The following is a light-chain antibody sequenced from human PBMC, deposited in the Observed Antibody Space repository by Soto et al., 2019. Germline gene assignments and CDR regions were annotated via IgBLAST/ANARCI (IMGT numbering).Light chain of an antibody. CDR2: GAS. Sequence: DIVLTQSPGTLYLSPGERATLSCRASQSVSSGYLAWYQQRPGQAPRLLVYGASTRATGIPARFSGSGSGTEFTLTINSLQSEDFTVYFCQQYNTGPQTFGQGTKVDIK. J-gene: IGKJ1*01. CDR3: QQYNTGPQT. V-gene: IGKV3-15*01. CDR1: QSVSSGY.